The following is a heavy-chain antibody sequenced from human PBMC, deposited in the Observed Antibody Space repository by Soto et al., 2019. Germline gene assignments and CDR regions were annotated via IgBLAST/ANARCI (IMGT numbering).Heavy chain of an antibody. V-gene: IGHV1-3*01. J-gene: IGHJ3*02. CDR1: GYTFTSYG. D-gene: IGHD3-22*01. CDR2: INPGNGNT. CDR3: ASSYSYDSSGYYVVSFDI. Sequence: ASVKVSCKASGYTFTSYGMNWVRQAPGRGLEWMGWINPGNGNTKYSQKFQGRVIIERDTSASTAYMELSSLRSEDTAVYYCASSYSYDSSGYYVVSFDIWGQGTMVTVSS.